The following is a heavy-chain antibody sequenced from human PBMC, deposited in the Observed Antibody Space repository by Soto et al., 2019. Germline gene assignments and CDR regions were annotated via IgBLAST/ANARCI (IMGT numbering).Heavy chain of an antibody. CDR1: GFTFSSYW. V-gene: IGHV3-7*01. D-gene: IGHD3-3*01. J-gene: IGHJ4*01. Sequence: PGGSLRLSCAASGFTFSSYWMSWVRQAPGKGLEWVANIKQDGSEKYYVDSVKGRFTISRDNAENSLYLQMNSLRAEDTAVYYCAIDFWSAEGPDLIDYWGHGTLVTVSS. CDR3: AIDFWSAEGPDLIDY. CDR2: IKQDGSEK.